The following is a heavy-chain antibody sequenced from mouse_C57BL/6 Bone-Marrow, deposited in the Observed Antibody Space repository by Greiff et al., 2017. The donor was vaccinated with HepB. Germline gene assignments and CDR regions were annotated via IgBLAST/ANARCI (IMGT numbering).Heavy chain of an antibody. CDR2: IDPSDSET. V-gene: IGHV1-52*01. CDR3: ARPPYYGSRYWYFDG. J-gene: IGHJ1*03. D-gene: IGHD1-1*01. Sequence: QVQLQQPGAELVRPGSSVKLSCKASGYTFTSYWMHWVKQRPIQGLEWIGNIDPSDSETHYNQKFKDKATLTVDKSSSTAYMQLSSLTSEDSAVYYCARPPYYGSRYWYFDGWGTGTTVTVSS. CDR1: GYTFTSYW.